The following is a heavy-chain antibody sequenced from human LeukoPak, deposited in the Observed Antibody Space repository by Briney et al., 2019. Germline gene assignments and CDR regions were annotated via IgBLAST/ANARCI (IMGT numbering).Heavy chain of an antibody. D-gene: IGHD1-26*01. CDR2: MYYSGGT. CDR3: ARVRRYSGRSDVFDI. CDR1: GGSISNYY. J-gene: IGHJ3*02. V-gene: IGHV4-59*01. Sequence: SETLSLTYTVSGGSISNYYWSWIRQSPGKGLAWIGYMYYSGGTNYNPSLKSRVTISVDTSKNQFSLKLTSVTAADTAVYYCARVRRYSGRSDVFDIWGQGTMVTVSS.